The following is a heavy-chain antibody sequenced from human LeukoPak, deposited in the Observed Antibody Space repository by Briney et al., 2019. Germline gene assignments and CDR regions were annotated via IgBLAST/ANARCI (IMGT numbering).Heavy chain of an antibody. V-gene: IGHV3-7*03. Sequence: GGSLRLSCAASGFTFSGYWMSWVRQAPGKGLEWVANIKQDGSEKYYVDCVKGRFTISRDNAKNSLYLQMNSLRAEDTAVYYCARNKPPITMVRGVNWFDPWGQGTLVTVSS. J-gene: IGHJ5*02. CDR2: IKQDGSEK. CDR1: GFTFSGYW. D-gene: IGHD3-10*01. CDR3: ARNKPPITMVRGVNWFDP.